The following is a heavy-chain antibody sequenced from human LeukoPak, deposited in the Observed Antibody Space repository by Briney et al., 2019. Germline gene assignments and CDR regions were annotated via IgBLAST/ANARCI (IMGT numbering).Heavy chain of an antibody. J-gene: IGHJ5*02. CDR2: IIPILGIA. Sequence: GASVKVSCKASGGSFSSYAISWVRQAPGPGIEWMGMIIPILGIANYAQKFQGRVTITADKSTSTAYMELSSLRSEDTAVYYCARVGGCSGGSCQENWFDHWGQGALVTVSS. CDR3: ARVGGCSGGSCQENWFDH. D-gene: IGHD2-15*01. V-gene: IGHV1-69*04. CDR1: GGSFSSYA.